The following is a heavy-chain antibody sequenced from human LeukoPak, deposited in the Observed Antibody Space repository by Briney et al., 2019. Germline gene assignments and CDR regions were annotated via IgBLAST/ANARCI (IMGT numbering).Heavy chain of an antibody. Sequence: GASVKVSCKDSVYTFTNYDLNWVGQATGQGLEWMGWMNPNSGSTGYAQKFQGRVTITRNTSISTAYMELSGLRSEDTAVYYCARGRSTGYPYPLEYWGQGTLVTVSS. CDR2: MNPNSGST. D-gene: IGHD1-1*01. V-gene: IGHV1-8*03. CDR1: VYTFTNYD. CDR3: ARGRSTGYPYPLEY. J-gene: IGHJ4*02.